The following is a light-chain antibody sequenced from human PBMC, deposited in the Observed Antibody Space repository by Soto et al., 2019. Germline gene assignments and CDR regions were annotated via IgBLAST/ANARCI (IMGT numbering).Light chain of an antibody. CDR1: QDVTTN. J-gene: IGKJ1*01. CDR2: YIS. Sequence: TQFPATLSASPGGGATLSCRAAQDVTTNFAWYQLKRGQAPRLLIYYISTRATGIPARFSGSGSGTDFTLTISRLEPEDFAVYYCQQYGSSPRTFGQGTKVDIK. V-gene: IGKV3-20*01. CDR3: QQYGSSPRT.